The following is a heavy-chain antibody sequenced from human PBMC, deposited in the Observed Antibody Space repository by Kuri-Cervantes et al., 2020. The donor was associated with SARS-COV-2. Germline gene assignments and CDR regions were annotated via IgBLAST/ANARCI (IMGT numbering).Heavy chain of an antibody. D-gene: IGHD3-16*01. CDR3: AREYWGPGYYYMDV. V-gene: IGHV4-30-4*08. Sequence: SETLSLTCTVSGGSIRSGQYYWSWVRQPPGKGLEWIGYISYIGSTFYHPSLKSRVTISSDTSRNQFSLRLTSVTAADTAVYFCAREYWGPGYYYMDVWGKGTTVTVSS. J-gene: IGHJ6*03. CDR2: ISYIGST. CDR1: GGSIRSGQYY.